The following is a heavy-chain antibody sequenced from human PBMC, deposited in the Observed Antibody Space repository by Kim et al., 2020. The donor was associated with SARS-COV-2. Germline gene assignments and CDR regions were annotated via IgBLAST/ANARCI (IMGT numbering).Heavy chain of an antibody. V-gene: IGHV1-2*02. J-gene: IGHJ5*02. Sequence: ASVKVSCKASGYTFTGYYMHWVRQAPGQGLEWMGWINPNSGGTNYAQKFQGRVTMTRDTSISTAYMELSRLRSDDTAVYYCASLGYCSSTSCYGGVDPWGQGTLVTVSS. D-gene: IGHD2-2*01. CDR1: GYTFTGYY. CDR2: INPNSGGT. CDR3: ASLGYCSSTSCYGGVDP.